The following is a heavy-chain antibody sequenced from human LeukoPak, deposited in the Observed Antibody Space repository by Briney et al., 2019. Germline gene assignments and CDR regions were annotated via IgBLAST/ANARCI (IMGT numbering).Heavy chain of an antibody. J-gene: IGHJ4*02. CDR3: ARDRLLSAARWDDY. Sequence: ASVKVSCKASGYTFTGYHMHWVRQAPGQGLEWMGWINPNSGGTNYAQRFQGRVTMTRDTSISTAYMELSRLRSDDTAVYYCARDRLLSAARWDDYWGQGTLVTVSS. CDR1: GYTFTGYH. CDR2: INPNSGGT. D-gene: IGHD6-6*01. V-gene: IGHV1-2*02.